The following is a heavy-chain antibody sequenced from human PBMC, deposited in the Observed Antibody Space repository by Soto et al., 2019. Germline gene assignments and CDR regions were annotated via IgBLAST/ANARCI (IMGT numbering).Heavy chain of an antibody. J-gene: IGHJ2*01. CDR1: GGSFSGYY. CDR3: ARDSHDILTGPPWVWYFDL. D-gene: IGHD3-9*01. Sequence: QVQLQQWGAGPLRPLETLSLTCGVSGGSFSGYYCAWIRQSPGKGLEWIGEINDRGSINYNPSLKSRGSISVDTAKNHYALNLRSVTAADTSVYYCARDSHDILTGPPWVWYFDLWGRGTLVTVSS. CDR2: INDRGSI. V-gene: IGHV4-34*01.